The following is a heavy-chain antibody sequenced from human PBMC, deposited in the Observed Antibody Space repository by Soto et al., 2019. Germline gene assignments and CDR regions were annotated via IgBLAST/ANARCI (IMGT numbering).Heavy chain of an antibody. Sequence: QVVQSGAEVRKPGASVKVSCKASGYSFTTYYIHWFRQAPGQGLEWMAISNPNGGLTNSAQKFQGRITVTRDMSASTVYMKLSSVRSDDTAVYDSAAFGSAGGCRRELWNWGRGTMVTVSS. J-gene: IGHJ3*01. CDR2: SNPNGGLT. CDR1: GYSFTTYY. CDR3: AAFGSAGGCRRELWN. V-gene: IGHV1-46*03. D-gene: IGHD2-15*01.